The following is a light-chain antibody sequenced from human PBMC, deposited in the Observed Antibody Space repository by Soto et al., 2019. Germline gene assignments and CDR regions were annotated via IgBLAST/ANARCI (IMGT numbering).Light chain of an antibody. CDR1: PSDVGGYNS. CDR2: DVS. J-gene: IGLJ2*01. Sequence: QSALTQPPSASGSPGQSVTISCTGTPSDVGGYNSVSWYQQYPGKAPKLMIYDVSKRPSGVPDRFSGSKSGNTASLTDSGLQAEDEANYYCSSYAGSNVLFGGGTKVTVL. V-gene: IGLV2-8*01. CDR3: SSYAGSNVL.